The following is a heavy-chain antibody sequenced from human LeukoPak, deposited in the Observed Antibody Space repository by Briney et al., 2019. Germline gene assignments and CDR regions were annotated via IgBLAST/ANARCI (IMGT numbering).Heavy chain of an antibody. J-gene: IGHJ6*03. CDR3: ARGISGYGFGYYYYYMDV. V-gene: IGHV3-11*01. CDR2: ISSGSTI. Sequence: GSLRLSCAASGFTFSDYYMNWIRQAPGKGLEWVSYISSGSTISYADSVKGRFTISRDNAKNSLYLQMNSLRDEDTAAYYCARGISGYGFGYYYYYMDVWGKGTTVTVSS. CDR1: GFTFSDYY. D-gene: IGHD5-12*01.